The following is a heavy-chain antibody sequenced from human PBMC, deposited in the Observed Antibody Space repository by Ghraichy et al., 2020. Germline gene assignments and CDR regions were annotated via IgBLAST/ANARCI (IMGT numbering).Heavy chain of an antibody. CDR3: ARGLKEWLADDAFDI. CDR2: INPSGGST. D-gene: IGHD6-19*01. CDR1: GYTFTSYY. V-gene: IGHV1-46*03. Sequence: ASVKVSCKASGYTFTSYYMHWVRQAPGQGLEWMGIINPSGGSTSYAQKFQGRVTMTRDTSTSTVYMELSSLRSEDTAVYYCARGLKEWLADDAFDIWGQGTMVTVSS. J-gene: IGHJ3*02.